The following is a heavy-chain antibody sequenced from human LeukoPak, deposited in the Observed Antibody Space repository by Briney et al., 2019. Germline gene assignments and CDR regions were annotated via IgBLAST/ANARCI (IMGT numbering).Heavy chain of an antibody. V-gene: IGHV3-30-3*01. J-gene: IGHJ4*02. Sequence: PGGSLRLSCAASGFTFSSYSMHWVRQAPGQGLHWVAVISFDGSIEYYADSVKGRFTISRDNSKNTLYLQMNSLRPEDTAVYYCARDLIRALMATVTTFDYWGQGTLVTVSS. D-gene: IGHD4-17*01. CDR3: ARDLIRALMATVTTFDY. CDR2: ISFDGSIE. CDR1: GFTFSSYS.